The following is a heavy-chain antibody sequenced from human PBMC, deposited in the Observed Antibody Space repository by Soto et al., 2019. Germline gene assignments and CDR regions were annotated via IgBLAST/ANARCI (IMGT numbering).Heavy chain of an antibody. CDR1: GGSISSGGYY. V-gene: IGHV4-31*03. D-gene: IGHD3-22*01. CDR3: ARASNYYDSSGYYYYFDY. Sequence: PSETLSLTCTVSGGSISSGGYYWSWIRQHPGKGLEWIGYIYYSGSTYYNPSLKSRVTISVDTSKNQFSLKLSSVTAADTAVYYCARASNYYDSSGYYYYFDYWGQGTLVTVSS. CDR2: IYYSGST. J-gene: IGHJ4*02.